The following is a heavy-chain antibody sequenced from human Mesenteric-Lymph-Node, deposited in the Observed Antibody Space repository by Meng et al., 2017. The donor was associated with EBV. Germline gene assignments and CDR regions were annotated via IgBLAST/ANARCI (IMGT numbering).Heavy chain of an antibody. CDR3: ARDDGDYVSDP. CDR1: GASVSSGYYN. D-gene: IGHD4-17*01. J-gene: IGHJ5*02. CDR2: IYYSGST. Sequence: VSDQRLVNPPDTCNLYCSVSGASVSSGYYNCSWVRPPQWNGLEWIGYIYYSGSTNYNTSLKSRVTMSVDTSKNHFSLELSSVTAADTAVYYCARDDGDYVSDPWGQGTLVTVSS. V-gene: IGHV4-61*03.